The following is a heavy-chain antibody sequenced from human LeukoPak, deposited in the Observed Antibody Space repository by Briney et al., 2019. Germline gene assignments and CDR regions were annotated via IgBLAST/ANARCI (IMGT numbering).Heavy chain of an antibody. CDR3: AKVVDYYDSLDYFDY. CDR1: GYTFTGYY. Sequence: ASVKVSCKASGYTFTGYYMHWVRQAPGQGLEWMGWVNPNSGGTNYAQKFQGRLTIPRDNSKNTLYLQMNSLRAEDTAVYYCAKVVDYYDSLDYFDYWGQGTLVTVSS. CDR2: VNPNSGGT. V-gene: IGHV1-2*02. J-gene: IGHJ4*02. D-gene: IGHD3-22*01.